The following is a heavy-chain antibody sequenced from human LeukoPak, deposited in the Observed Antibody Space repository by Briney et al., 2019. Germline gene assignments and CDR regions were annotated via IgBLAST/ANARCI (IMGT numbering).Heavy chain of an antibody. CDR1: GFSLSTSGVG. Sequence: SGPPLVNPTQTLTLTCTFSGFSLSTSGVGVGWIRQPPGWEREYHALLYWDDDKRYNPSMKHRLTITKDTSKNQVVLTMTNMDPVDTATYYCAHLPYRSGSPVYFDYWGQGTLDTLPS. V-gene: IGHV2-5*02. CDR2: LYWDDDK. D-gene: IGHD6-19*01. J-gene: IGHJ4*02. CDR3: AHLPYRSGSPVYFDY.